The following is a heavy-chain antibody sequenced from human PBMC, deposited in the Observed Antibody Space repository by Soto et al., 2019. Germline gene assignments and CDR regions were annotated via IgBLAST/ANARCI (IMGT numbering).Heavy chain of an antibody. CDR2: IIPIFGTA. CDR3: PRVYSGSSRLYYGMDV. V-gene: IGHV1-69*01. CDR1: GGTFSSYA. Sequence: QVQLVQSGAEVKKPGSSVKVSCKASGGTFSSYAISWVRQAPGQGLEWMGGIIPIFGTANYAQKFQGRVTITADETTFTAYIELSGLRSENPAMYYCPRVYSGSSRLYYGMDVWGQGTKVTVSS. D-gene: IGHD3-10*01. J-gene: IGHJ6*02.